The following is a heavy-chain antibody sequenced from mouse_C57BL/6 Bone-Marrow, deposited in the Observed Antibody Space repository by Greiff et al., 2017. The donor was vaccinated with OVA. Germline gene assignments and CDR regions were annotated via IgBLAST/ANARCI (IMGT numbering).Heavy chain of an antibody. CDR2: IDPSDSYT. CDR3: ARDYYGSTWYFDV. V-gene: IGHV1-50*01. D-gene: IGHD1-1*01. Sequence: QVQLQQPGAELVKPGASVKLSCKASGYTFTSYWMQWVKQRPGQGLEWIGEIDPSDSYTNYNQKFKGKATLTVDTSSSTAYMQLSSLTSEDSAVYYCARDYYGSTWYFDVGGTGTTVTVSS. J-gene: IGHJ1*03. CDR1: GYTFTSYW.